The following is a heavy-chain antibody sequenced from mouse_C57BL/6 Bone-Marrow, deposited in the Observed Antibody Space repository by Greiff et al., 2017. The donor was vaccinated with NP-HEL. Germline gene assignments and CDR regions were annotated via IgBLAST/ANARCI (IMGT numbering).Heavy chain of an antibody. CDR3: ARENYYYGSSYPYWYFDV. J-gene: IGHJ1*03. CDR2: ISYSGST. V-gene: IGHV3-1*01. CDR1: GYSITSGYD. D-gene: IGHD1-1*01. Sequence: EVQLVESGPGMVKPSQSLSLTCTVTGYSITSGYDWHWIRHFPGNKLEWMGYISYSGSTNYNPSLKSRISITHDTSKNHFFLKLNSVTTEDTATYYCARENYYYGSSYPYWYFDVWGTGTTVTVSS.